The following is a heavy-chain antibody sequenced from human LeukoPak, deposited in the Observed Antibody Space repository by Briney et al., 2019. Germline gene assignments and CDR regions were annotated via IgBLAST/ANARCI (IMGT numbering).Heavy chain of an antibody. D-gene: IGHD6-13*01. J-gene: IGHJ4*02. V-gene: IGHV7-4-1*04. Sequence: APVKVSCKASGYTFTGYDMHWVRQAPGQGLEWMGWINTNTGNPTYAQGFTGRFVFSSDTSVRMAYLQINSLKSEDTAVYYCARSAVGRADSWGQGTLVTVSS. CDR1: GYTFTGYD. CDR3: ARSAVGRADS. CDR2: INTNTGNP.